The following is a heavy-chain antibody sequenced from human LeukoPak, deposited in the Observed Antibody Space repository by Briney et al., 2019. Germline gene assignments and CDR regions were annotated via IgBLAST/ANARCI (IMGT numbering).Heavy chain of an antibody. V-gene: IGHV4-59*01. J-gene: IGHJ4*02. CDR1: GASISSYY. Sequence: SATLSLTCTVSGASISSYYWSWVRQPPGKGLEWLGYIYYSGSTNYNPSLKSRVTISVDTSKNQFSLKLSSVTAADTAVYYCARDLYGDYYFDYWGQGTLVTVSS. CDR3: ARDLYGDYYFDY. CDR2: IYYSGST. D-gene: IGHD4-17*01.